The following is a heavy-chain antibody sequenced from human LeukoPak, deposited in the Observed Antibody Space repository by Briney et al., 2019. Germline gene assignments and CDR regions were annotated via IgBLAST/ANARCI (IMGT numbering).Heavy chain of an antibody. CDR1: GFTFSSYS. D-gene: IGHD2-15*01. V-gene: IGHV3-48*04. CDR2: ISSSSSTI. CDR3: ATVVVAASTYRPDV. Sequence: KSGGSLRLSCAASGFTFSSYSMNWVRQAPGKGLEWVSYISSSSSTIYYADSVKGRFTISRDNAKNSLYLQMNSLRAEDTAVYYCATVVVAASTYRPDVWGQGTTVTVSS. J-gene: IGHJ6*02.